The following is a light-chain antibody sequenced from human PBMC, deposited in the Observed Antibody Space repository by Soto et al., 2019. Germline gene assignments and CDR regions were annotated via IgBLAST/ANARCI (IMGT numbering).Light chain of an antibody. CDR1: SSNIGSNY. CDR2: SNN. CDR3: AAWDDSLSGYV. Sequence: QSVLTQPPSASGTPGQRVTISCSGSSSNIGSNYVYWYQQLPGTAPKLLIYSNNQRPSGVPDRFSGSKSGTSASLAISGLRSEDEADYYCAAWDDSLSGYVFGNGTKVT. J-gene: IGLJ1*01. V-gene: IGLV1-47*02.